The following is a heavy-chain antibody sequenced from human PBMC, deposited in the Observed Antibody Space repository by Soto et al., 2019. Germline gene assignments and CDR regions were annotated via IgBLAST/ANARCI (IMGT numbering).Heavy chain of an antibody. CDR1: VGSLTRTSW. CDR2: ISRTGST. V-gene: IGHV4-4*02. D-gene: IGHD6-19*01. CDR3: ARRAWGSSVDY. J-gene: IGHJ4*02. Sequence: TGAVSVGSLTRTSWWPCVRQQPGQGLEWIGEISRTGSTNYNPSLKSRFTISLDKSETQFSLKVTSRTAADTAVNYGARRAWGSSVDYWGQRTLRT.